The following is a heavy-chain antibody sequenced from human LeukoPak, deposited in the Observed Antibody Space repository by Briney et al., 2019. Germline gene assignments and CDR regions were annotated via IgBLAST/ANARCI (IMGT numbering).Heavy chain of an antibody. CDR3: ARGGGSWYINSYRIFDY. J-gene: IGHJ4*02. Sequence: PGRPLRLSCAASGFTFSSYVMHWVRQAPGKGLEWVAIISYDGSNKYYADSVKGRFTISRDNSKNTLYLQMNSLRAEDTAVYYCARGGGSWYINSYRIFDYWGQGTLVTVSS. CDR2: ISYDGSNK. D-gene: IGHD6-13*01. V-gene: IGHV3-30*04. CDR1: GFTFSSYV.